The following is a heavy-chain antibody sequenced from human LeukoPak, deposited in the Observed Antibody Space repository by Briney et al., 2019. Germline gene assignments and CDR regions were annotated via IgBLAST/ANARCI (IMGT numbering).Heavy chain of an antibody. Sequence: GGSLRLSCAASGFTFDDYAMHWVRQAPGKGLEWVSGISWNSGSIGYADSVKGRFTISRDNAKNSLYLQMNSLRAEDTALYYCAKDASWSVVLALDYWGQGTLVTVSS. J-gene: IGHJ4*02. V-gene: IGHV3-9*01. CDR3: AKDASWSVVLALDY. D-gene: IGHD6-13*01. CDR1: GFTFDDYA. CDR2: ISWNSGSI.